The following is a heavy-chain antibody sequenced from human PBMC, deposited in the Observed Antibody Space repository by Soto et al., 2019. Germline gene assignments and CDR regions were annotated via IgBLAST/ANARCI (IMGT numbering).Heavy chain of an antibody. V-gene: IGHV1-58*01. CDR3: AAESKPAATVD. Sequence: QMQLVQSGPEVKKPGTSVKVSCKASGFTFTSSAVQWVRQARGQRLEWIGWIVVGSGNTNYAQKFQEXXTXTXXMSTSTAYMELSSLRSEDTAVYYCAAESKPAATVDWGQGTLVTVSS. D-gene: IGHD2-2*01. J-gene: IGHJ4*02. CDR2: IVVGSGNT. CDR1: GFTFTSSA.